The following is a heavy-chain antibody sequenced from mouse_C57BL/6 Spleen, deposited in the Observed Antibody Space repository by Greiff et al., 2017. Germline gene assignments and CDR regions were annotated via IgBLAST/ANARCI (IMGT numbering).Heavy chain of an antibody. CDR1: GYAFSSYW. CDR2: LYPGDGDT. Sequence: QVQLQQSGAELVKPGASVKISCKASGYAFSSYWMNWVKQRPGKGLEWIGQLYPGDGDTNYNGKFKGKATLTADKSYRTAYMQLSSLTSEDSAVYFCARGDYYGRSYGDYWGQGTTLTVSS. J-gene: IGHJ2*01. CDR3: ARGDYYGRSYGDY. D-gene: IGHD1-1*01. V-gene: IGHV1-80*01.